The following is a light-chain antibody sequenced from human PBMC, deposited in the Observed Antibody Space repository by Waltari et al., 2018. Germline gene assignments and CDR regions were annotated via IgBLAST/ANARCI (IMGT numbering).Light chain of an antibody. CDR3: SSYTSSSTWV. CDR1: RSDVGAYNF. V-gene: IGLV2-14*01. CDR2: EVS. J-gene: IGLJ3*02. Sequence: QSALTLPASVSGSPGLSITLSCTGTRSDVGAYNFVSWYQQHPGKAAKLMIYEVSNRPSGVSNRFSGSKSGNTASLTISGLQAEDEADYYCSSYTSSSTWVFGGGTKLTVL.